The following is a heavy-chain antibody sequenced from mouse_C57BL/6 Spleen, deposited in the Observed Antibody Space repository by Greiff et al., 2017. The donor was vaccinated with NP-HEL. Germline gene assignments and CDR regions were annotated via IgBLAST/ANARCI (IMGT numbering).Heavy chain of an antibody. Sequence: QVQLQQPGAELVKPGASVKLSCKASGYTFTSYWMHWVKQRPGQGLEWIGMIHPNSGSTNYNEKFKSKATLTVDKSSSTAYMQLSSLTSEDSAVYYCAIRELLGAMDYWGQGTSVTVSS. J-gene: IGHJ4*01. CDR1: GYTFTSYW. CDR2: IHPNSGST. D-gene: IGHD3-3*01. V-gene: IGHV1-64*01. CDR3: AIRELLGAMDY.